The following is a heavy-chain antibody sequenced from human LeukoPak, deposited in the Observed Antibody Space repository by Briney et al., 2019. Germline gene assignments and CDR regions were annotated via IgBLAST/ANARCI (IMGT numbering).Heavy chain of an antibody. CDR1: GFTFSGSA. J-gene: IGHJ3*02. D-gene: IGHD3-10*01. CDR3: TRPTLPMVRGVIAAFDI. V-gene: IGHV3-73*01. CDR2: IRSKANSYAT. Sequence: GGSLRLSCAASGFTFSGSAMHWVRQASGKGLEWVSRIRSKANSYATAYAASVKGRFTISRDDSKNTAYLQMNSLKTEDTAVYYCTRPTLPMVRGVIAAFDIWGQGTMVTVSS.